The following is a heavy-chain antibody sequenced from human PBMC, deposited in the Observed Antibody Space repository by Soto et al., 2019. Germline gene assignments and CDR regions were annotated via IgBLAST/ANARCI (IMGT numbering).Heavy chain of an antibody. CDR1: GFTFSSYA. D-gene: IGHD3-10*01. Sequence: EVQLLESGGGLVQPGGSLRLSCAAAGFTFSSYAMSWVRQAPGKGLEWVSAISGSGGSTYYADSVKGRFTISRDNSKNTLYLQMNSLRAEDTAVYYCAKSLDYYGSGSYSNWGPGTLVTVSS. CDR2: ISGSGGST. J-gene: IGHJ4*02. CDR3: AKSLDYYGSGSYSN. V-gene: IGHV3-23*01.